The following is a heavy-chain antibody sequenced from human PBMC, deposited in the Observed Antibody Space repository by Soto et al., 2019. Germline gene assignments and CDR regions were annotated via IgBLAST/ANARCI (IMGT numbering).Heavy chain of an antibody. V-gene: IGHV1-3*01. D-gene: IGHD6-19*01. Sequence: ASVKVSCKASGSTFTSYATHWVRQAPGQRLEWMGWINAGNGNTKYSQKFQGRVTITRDTSASTAYMELSSLRSEDTAVYYCARPLRGAVAGTGDAFDIWGQGTMVTVS. CDR3: ARPLRGAVAGTGDAFDI. CDR1: GSTFTSYA. CDR2: INAGNGNT. J-gene: IGHJ3*02.